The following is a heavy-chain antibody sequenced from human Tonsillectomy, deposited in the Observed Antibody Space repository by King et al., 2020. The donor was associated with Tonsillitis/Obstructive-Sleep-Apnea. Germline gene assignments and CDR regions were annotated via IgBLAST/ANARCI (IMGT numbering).Heavy chain of an antibody. J-gene: IGHJ4*02. CDR3: ARYGDSGVY. CDR2: INHSGST. D-gene: IGHD4-17*01. Sequence: VQLQQWGAGLLKPSETLSLTCAVYGESFSGYYWSWIRQPPGKGLEWIGEINHSGSTNYNPSLKSRVTISVDTSKNQFSLKLSSVTAADTAVYYCARYGDSGVYWGQGTLVTVSS. V-gene: IGHV4-34*01. CDR1: GESFSGYY.